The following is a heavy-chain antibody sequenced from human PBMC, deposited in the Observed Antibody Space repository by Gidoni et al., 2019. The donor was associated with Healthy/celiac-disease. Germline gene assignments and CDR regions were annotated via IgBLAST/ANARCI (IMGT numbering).Heavy chain of an antibody. CDR3: ARDSDSSGYLDAFDI. Sequence: VQLVLSGGYLVQPWRSLGLRCDASGVRFSCYAMHWVRQAPGKGLEWVAVISDDGSNKYYADSVKGRFTISRDNSKNTLYLQMNSLRAEDTAVYYCARDSDSSGYLDAFDIWSQGTMVTVSS. D-gene: IGHD3-22*01. CDR2: ISDDGSNK. V-gene: IGHV3-30-3*01. CDR1: GVRFSCYA. J-gene: IGHJ3*02.